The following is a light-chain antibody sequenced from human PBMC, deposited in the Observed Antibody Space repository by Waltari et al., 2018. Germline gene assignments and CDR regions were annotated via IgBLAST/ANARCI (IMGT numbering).Light chain of an antibody. CDR2: WAS. J-gene: IGKJ1*01. CDR3: QQYYNAWT. Sequence: DIVMTKSPGSLALSLGERATINRTSTQSVLSSSNNKNYLAWYQQKPGQPPKVLVYWASTRESGVPDLFSGSGSGTDFTLTISSLQAEDVAVYYCQQYYNAWTFGQGTKVEIK. CDR1: QSVLSSSNNKNY. V-gene: IGKV4-1*01.